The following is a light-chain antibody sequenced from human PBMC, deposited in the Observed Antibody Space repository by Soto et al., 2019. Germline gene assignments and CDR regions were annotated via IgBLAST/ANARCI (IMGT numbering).Light chain of an antibody. CDR2: KAS. CDR3: QQYDTYWT. J-gene: IGKJ1*01. Sequence: DIQMTQSPSTLSASVGDRVTITCRASQSISSWLAWYQQKPGKAPKLLIFKASSLEGGVPSRFSGSGSGTEFTLTISSLRPDDSATYYGQQYDTYWTFGQGTKVEIK. CDR1: QSISSW. V-gene: IGKV1-5*03.